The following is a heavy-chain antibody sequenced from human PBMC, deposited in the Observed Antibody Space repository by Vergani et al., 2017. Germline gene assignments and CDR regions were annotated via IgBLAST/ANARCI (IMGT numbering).Heavy chain of an antibody. CDR1: GGSFSGYY. CDR3: ARAPGVWLVRTPLSVDY. Sequence: QVQLQQWGAGLLKPSETLSLTCAVYGGSFSGYYWSWIRQPPGKGLEWIGEINHSGSTNYNPSLKSRVTISVDTSKNQFSLKLSSVTAADTAVYYCARAPGVWLVRTPLSVDYWGQGTLVTVSS. V-gene: IGHV4-34*01. D-gene: IGHD6-19*01. CDR2: INHSGST. J-gene: IGHJ4*02.